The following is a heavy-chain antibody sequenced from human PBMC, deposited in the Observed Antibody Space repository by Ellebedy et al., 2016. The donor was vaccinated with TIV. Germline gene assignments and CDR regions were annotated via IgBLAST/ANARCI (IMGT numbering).Heavy chain of an antibody. J-gene: IGHJ3*02. V-gene: IGHV1-2*04. CDR1: GYSFTGYY. Sequence: SVKVSCKASGYSFTGYYIHWVRQATGQGLEWMGWINPKSGGTKYAQQFQGWVTMTRDTSTSTGYMEVTRLKSDDTAGYYCARDMVVDGYNYGAFDIWGQGTMVTVSS. CDR2: INPKSGGT. CDR3: ARDMVVDGYNYGAFDI. D-gene: IGHD5-24*01.